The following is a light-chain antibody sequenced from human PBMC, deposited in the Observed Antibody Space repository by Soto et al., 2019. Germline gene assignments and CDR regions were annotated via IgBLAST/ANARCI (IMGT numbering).Light chain of an antibody. Sequence: DIQMTQSPSSLSASVGERVSITCQASQDIGNYLNWYQQKPGEAPKLLIHDASILETGVPSRFSGSGSGTHFIFTISSLQPQDTGTFYCQQFVNLPRTFGRGTKLDIK. CDR1: QDIGNY. CDR3: QQFVNLPRT. V-gene: IGKV1-33*01. J-gene: IGKJ2*01. CDR2: DAS.